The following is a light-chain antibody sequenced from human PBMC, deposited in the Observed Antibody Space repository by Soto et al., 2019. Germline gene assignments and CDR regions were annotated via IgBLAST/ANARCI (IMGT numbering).Light chain of an antibody. CDR2: DVT. J-gene: IGLJ2*01. V-gene: IGLV2-14*03. CDR3: SSYASGTML. Sequence: QSALTQPASVSGSPGQSITISCTGSNSDLGTYNHVSWFQQHPGKAPKLLIYDVTNRPSGVSSRFSGSKSGTTASLTISGLQAEDESDYYCSSYASGTMLFGGGTKLTVL. CDR1: NSDLGTYNH.